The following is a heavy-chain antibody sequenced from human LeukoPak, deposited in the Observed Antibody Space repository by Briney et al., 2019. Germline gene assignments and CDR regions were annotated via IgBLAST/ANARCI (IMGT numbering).Heavy chain of an antibody. CDR3: AREIHSRRCSSTSCYVDY. CDR1: GGSISSSSYY. CDR2: IYYSGST. D-gene: IGHD2-2*01. J-gene: IGHJ4*02. Sequence: PSETLSLTCTVSGGSISSSSYYWGWIRQPPGKGLEWIGSIYYSGSTYYNPSLKSRVTISVDTSKNQFSLKLSSVTAADTAVYYCAREIHSRRCSSTSCYVDYWGQGTLVTVSS. V-gene: IGHV4-39*07.